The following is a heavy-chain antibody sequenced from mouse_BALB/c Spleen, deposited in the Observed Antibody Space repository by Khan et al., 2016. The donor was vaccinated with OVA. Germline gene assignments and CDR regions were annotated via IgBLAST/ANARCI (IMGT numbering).Heavy chain of an antibody. V-gene: IGHV2-2*02. CDR3: ARIFIGTTDYAMDY. J-gene: IGHJ4*01. CDR1: GFSLTSYG. D-gene: IGHD2-14*01. Sequence: QVQLKQSGPGLVQPSQSLSITCTVSGFSLTSYGVHWVRQSPGKGLAWLGVIWSGGSTDYNAAFISRLSISKDNSKSQVFFKMNSLQANDTAIYYCARIFIGTTDYAMDYWGQGTSVTGSS. CDR2: IWSGGST.